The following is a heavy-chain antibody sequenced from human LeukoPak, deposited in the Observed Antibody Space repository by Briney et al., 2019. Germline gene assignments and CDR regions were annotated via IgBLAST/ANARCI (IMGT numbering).Heavy chain of an antibody. CDR1: GDSISSNPYY. CDR2: IYYTGST. J-gene: IGHJ4*02. D-gene: IGHD3-10*01. Sequence: SETLSLTCTVSGDSISSNPYYWGWIRQPPGKGLEWIGSIYYTGSTSYTPSLKSRVTMSVDTSKNQFSLKMSSVTAADTAVYYCAREGFRESPYFDYWGQGTLVTVSS. V-gene: IGHV4-39*07. CDR3: AREGFRESPYFDY.